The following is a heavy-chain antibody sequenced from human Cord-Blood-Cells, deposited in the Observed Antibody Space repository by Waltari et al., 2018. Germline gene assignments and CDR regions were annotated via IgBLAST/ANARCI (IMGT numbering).Heavy chain of an antibody. CDR2: IKSKTEGGTT. J-gene: IGHJ4*02. CDR3: TTPASWGWGY. V-gene: IGHV3-15*01. Sequence: EVQLVESGGGLVKPGGSLRLSCAASGFTFRNAWMSWVAQAPGKALEWFGRIKSKTEGGTTGYTAPVEGRFTISREDSKNTMYLQMNSLKTEDTAVYYFTTPASWGWGYWGQGTLVTVSS. CDR1: GFTFRNAW. D-gene: IGHD2-2*01.